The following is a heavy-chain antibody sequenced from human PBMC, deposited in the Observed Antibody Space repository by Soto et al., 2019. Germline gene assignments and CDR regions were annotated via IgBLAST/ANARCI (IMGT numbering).Heavy chain of an antibody. Sequence: QVQLVQSGAEVKKPGASVKVSCKASGYTFTRHYMHWVRQAPGQGLEWMGIINPSGGSTSFAQKFQGRVTVTRDTSTSTVYMELSSLRSEDTAVYYCSSPSGVTDCMDVWGQGTTVTVSS. J-gene: IGHJ6*02. D-gene: IGHD2-21*02. CDR2: INPSGGST. CDR1: GYTFTRHY. V-gene: IGHV1-46*03. CDR3: SSPSGVTDCMDV.